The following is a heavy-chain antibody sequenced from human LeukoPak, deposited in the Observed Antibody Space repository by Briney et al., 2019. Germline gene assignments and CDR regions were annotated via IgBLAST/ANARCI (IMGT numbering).Heavy chain of an antibody. Sequence: PSETLSLTCAVCGGSISSGGYSLSWIRQPPGKGLEWIGYIYHSGSTYYNPSLKSRVTISVDRSKNQFSLKLSSVTAADTAVYYCARVRLINWYYYGMDVWGQGTTVTVSS. D-gene: IGHD1-1*01. CDR3: ARVRLINWYYYGMDV. V-gene: IGHV4-30-2*01. J-gene: IGHJ6*02. CDR2: IYHSGST. CDR1: GGSISSGGYS.